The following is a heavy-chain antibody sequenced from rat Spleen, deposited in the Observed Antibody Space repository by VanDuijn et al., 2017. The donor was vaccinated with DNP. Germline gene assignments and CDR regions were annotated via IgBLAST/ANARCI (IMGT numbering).Heavy chain of an antibody. CDR1: GYTFSSNY. Sequence: QVQLQQSGTELAKPGSSVRISCEASGYTFSSNYIGWIKQTTGQDLQYIGYIDTGSGGPNYNEKFKGKATLTVDQSSSTAFMQLSSLTPDDSAVNYCAREGVTILFDYWAQGVMVTVSS. CDR2: IDTGSGGP. CDR3: AREGVTILFDY. J-gene: IGHJ2*01. D-gene: IGHD4-5*01. V-gene: IGHV1-43*01.